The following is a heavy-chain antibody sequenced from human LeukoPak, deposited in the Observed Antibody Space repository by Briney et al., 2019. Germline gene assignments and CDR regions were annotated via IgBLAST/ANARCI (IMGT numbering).Heavy chain of an antibody. D-gene: IGHD1-26*01. J-gene: IGHJ4*02. CDR3: AAKGNGYSGSYVFAH. CDR2: LYSSGST. V-gene: IGHV3-66*01. Sequence: GGSLRLSCAASGFTFSSYAMSWVRQAPGKGLEWVSVLYSSGSTNYADSVKGRFTISRDNSENTLSLQMNSLRVEDTAVYYCAAKGNGYSGSYVFAHWGQGTLVTVSS. CDR1: GFTFSSYA.